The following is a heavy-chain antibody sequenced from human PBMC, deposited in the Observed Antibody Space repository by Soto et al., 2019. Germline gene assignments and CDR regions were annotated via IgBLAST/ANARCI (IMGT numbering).Heavy chain of an antibody. CDR1: GFRFSTYD. CDR2: ISTTSFTI. Sequence: GSLRLSCAASGFRFSTYDMDWLRQAPGKGPEWIAHISTTSFTIYYADSVKGRFTISRDNARNSLYLEMNSLRDEDTAVYYCARDRCYDGTCYSASDSWGQGTLVTVSS. V-gene: IGHV3-48*02. CDR3: ARDRCYDGTCYSASDS. D-gene: IGHD2-15*01. J-gene: IGHJ5*01.